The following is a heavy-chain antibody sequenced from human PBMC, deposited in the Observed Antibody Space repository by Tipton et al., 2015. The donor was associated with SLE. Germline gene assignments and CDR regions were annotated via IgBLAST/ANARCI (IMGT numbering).Heavy chain of an antibody. V-gene: IGHV4-59*01. CDR1: GGSISSYY. J-gene: IGHJ3*02. CDR2: IYYSGST. D-gene: IGHD2-15*01. Sequence: LRLSCTVSGGSISSYYWSWIRQPPGKGLEWIGYIYYSGSTNYNPSLKSRVTISVDTSKNQFSLKLSSVTAADTAVYYCAREGIVVGAFDIWGQGTMVTVSS. CDR3: AREGIVVGAFDI.